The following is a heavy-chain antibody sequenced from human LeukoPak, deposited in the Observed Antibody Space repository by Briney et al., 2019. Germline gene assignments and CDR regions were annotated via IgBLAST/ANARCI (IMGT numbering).Heavy chain of an antibody. CDR2: ISGSGGST. CDR3: IAGGWSTDAFEM. D-gene: IGHD6-19*01. J-gene: IGHJ3*02. Sequence: GGSLRLSCAASGFTFTNYVMSWGRQAPGKGVEGVSDISGSGGSTNYADSVKGRFTISRDNSKNMLYLQMNSLRAEDTAVYYCIAGGWSTDAFEMWGQGTTVTVSS. CDR1: GFTFTNYV. V-gene: IGHV3-23*01.